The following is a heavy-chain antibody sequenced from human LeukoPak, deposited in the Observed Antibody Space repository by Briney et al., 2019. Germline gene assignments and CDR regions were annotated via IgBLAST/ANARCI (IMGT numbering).Heavy chain of an antibody. CDR3: ATHWGYSSTWQTFDY. CDR1: GFTFSSYW. D-gene: IGHD6-13*01. J-gene: IGHJ4*02. V-gene: IGHV3-74*01. Sequence: GGSLRLSCAASGFTFSSYWMHGVRQAPGKGLVWVSRINSDGTGTSYADSVKGRFTISRDNAKNTLYLQMNSLRAEDTAVYYCATHWGYSSTWQTFDYWGQGTLVTVSS. CDR2: INSDGTGT.